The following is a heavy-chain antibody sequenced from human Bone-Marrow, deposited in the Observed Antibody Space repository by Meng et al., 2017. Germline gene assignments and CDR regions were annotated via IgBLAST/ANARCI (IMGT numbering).Heavy chain of an antibody. CDR3: AKDRVGAQGYYFDY. Sequence: GGSLRLSCAASGFTFSGSAMHWVRQAPGKGLEWVAFIRYDGSNKYYADSVKGRFTISRDNSKNTLYLQMNSLRAEDTAVYYCAKDRVGAQGYYFDYWGQGTLVTVSS. D-gene: IGHD1-26*01. V-gene: IGHV3-30*02. J-gene: IGHJ4*02. CDR1: GFTFSGSA. CDR2: IRYDGSNK.